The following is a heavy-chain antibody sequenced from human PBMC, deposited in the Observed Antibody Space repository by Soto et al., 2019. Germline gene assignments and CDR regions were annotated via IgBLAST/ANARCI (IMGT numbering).Heavy chain of an antibody. Sequence: EVQLVDSGGGLVKPGGSLRLSCAASGFTFSSYTMNWVRQAPGKGLEWVSSISSSGSYIYYADSVKGRFTISRDNAKNSLYLQMNSQRAEDTAVYYCPRHRARNFDYWGQGTLVTVSS. V-gene: IGHV3-21*01. CDR1: GFTFSSYT. CDR2: ISSSGSYI. CDR3: PRHRARNFDY. J-gene: IGHJ4*02.